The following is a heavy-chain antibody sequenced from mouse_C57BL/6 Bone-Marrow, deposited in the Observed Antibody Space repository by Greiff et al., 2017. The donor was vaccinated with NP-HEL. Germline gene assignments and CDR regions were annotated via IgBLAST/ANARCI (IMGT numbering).Heavy chain of an antibody. D-gene: IGHD1-1*01. CDR2: INSDGGST. V-gene: IGHV5-2*01. J-gene: IGHJ1*03. CDR1: EYEFPSHD. Sequence: EVQVVESGGGLVQPGESLKLSCESNEYEFPSHDMSWVRKTPEKRLELVAAINSDGGSTYYPDTMERRFIISRDNTKKTLYLQMSSLRSEDTALYYCARHGDYYGSFPHWYFDVWGTGTTVTVSS. CDR3: ARHGDYYGSFPHWYFDV.